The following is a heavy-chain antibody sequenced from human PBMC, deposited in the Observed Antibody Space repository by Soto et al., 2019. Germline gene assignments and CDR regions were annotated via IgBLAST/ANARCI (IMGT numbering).Heavy chain of an antibody. Sequence: EVQLVESGGGLVKPGGSLRLSCAASGFTFSNAWMNWVRQAPGKGLEWVGRIKSKTDGGTTDYAAPGKGRFTISRDDSKNTLYLQMNSLKTEDTAVYYCTTSLVVVAAEFDYWGQGTLVTVSS. CDR3: TTSLVVVAAEFDY. CDR2: IKSKTDGGTT. CDR1: GFTFSNAW. D-gene: IGHD2-15*01. V-gene: IGHV3-15*07. J-gene: IGHJ4*02.